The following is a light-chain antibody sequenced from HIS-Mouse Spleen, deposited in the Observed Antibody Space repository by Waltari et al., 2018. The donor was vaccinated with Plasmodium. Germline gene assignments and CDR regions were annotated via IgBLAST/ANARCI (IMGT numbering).Light chain of an antibody. CDR2: GAT. V-gene: IGKV3-15*01. CDR3: QQYNNWSFT. CDR1: QSVSSN. J-gene: IGKJ3*01. Sequence: EIVMTESPATLTVSQGERDTRSCRARQSVSSNLAWYQQKPGQAPSLLIYGATTRATCIPASFSGSGSGTEFTLTISSLQSEEFAVYYCQQYNNWSFTFGPGTKVDIK.